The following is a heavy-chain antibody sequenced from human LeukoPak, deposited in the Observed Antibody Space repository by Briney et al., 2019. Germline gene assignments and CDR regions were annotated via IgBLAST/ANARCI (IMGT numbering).Heavy chain of an antibody. J-gene: IGHJ4*02. Sequence: SETLSLTCTLSGYSISSDYYWGWIRQPPGKGLEWIGSIEHSGSIYYNPFFKSRVTISVDTSKNQFSLKLSSVTAADTAVYYCARGPPTGHDDSSGYYVPACLDFWGQGTLVTASS. CDR2: IEHSGSI. D-gene: IGHD3-22*01. V-gene: IGHV4-38-2*02. CDR3: ARGPPTGHDDSSGYYVPACLDF. CDR1: GYSISSDYY.